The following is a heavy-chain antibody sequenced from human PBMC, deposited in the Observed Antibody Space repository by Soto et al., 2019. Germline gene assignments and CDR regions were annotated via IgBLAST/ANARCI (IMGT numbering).Heavy chain of an antibody. D-gene: IGHD3-22*01. Sequence: PSETLSLTCTVSGGSISSSSYYWGWIRQPPGKGLEWIGSIYYSGSTYYNPSLKSRVTISVDTSKNQFSLKLSSVTAADTAVYYCARRLYEDSSGFEGGGVDDWGQGTTVTVPS. V-gene: IGHV4-39*01. CDR3: ARRLYEDSSGFEGGGVDD. CDR1: GGSISSSSYY. CDR2: IYYSGST. J-gene: IGHJ6*02.